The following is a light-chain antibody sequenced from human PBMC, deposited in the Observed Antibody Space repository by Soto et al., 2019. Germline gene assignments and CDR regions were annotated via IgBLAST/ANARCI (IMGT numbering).Light chain of an antibody. J-gene: IGLJ2*01. V-gene: IGLV2-14*01. CDR2: DVS. Sequence: QSVLTQPASVSGSPGQSITISCTGTSSDVGGYNYVSWYQQHPGKAPKLMIYDVSNRPSGVSNRFSGSKSGNTASLTISGLQAEDDDDYYCSSYTGSSTLVVFGGGTKLTVL. CDR3: SSYTGSSTLVV. CDR1: SSDVGGYNY.